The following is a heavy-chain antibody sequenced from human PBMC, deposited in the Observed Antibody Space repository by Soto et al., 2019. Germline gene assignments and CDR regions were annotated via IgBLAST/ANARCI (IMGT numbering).Heavy chain of an antibody. CDR2: ISSSSSYI. V-gene: IGHV3-21*01. CDR1: GFTFSTYS. CDR3: ARYDSSGYYRPYYYYGMDV. J-gene: IGHJ6*02. Sequence: EVQLVESGGGLVKPGGSLRLSCAASGFTFSTYSMNWVRQAPGKGLEWVSSISSSSSYIYYADSVKGRFTISRDNAKNSLNLQMNSLRAEDTAVYYCARYDSSGYYRPYYYYGMDVWGQGTTVTVSS. D-gene: IGHD3-22*01.